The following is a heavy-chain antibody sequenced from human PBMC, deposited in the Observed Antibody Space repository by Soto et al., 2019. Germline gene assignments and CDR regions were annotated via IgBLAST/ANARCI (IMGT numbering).Heavy chain of an antibody. J-gene: IGHJ3*02. CDR1: GYTFTSYG. V-gene: IGHV1-18*01. Sequence: GASVKVSCKASGYTFTSYGISWARQAPGQGLEWMGWISAYNGNTNYAQKLQGRVTMTTDTSTSTAYMELRSLRSDDTAVYYCARRYCSGGSCYSSDAFDIWGQGTMVTVSS. CDR2: ISAYNGNT. CDR3: ARRYCSGGSCYSSDAFDI. D-gene: IGHD2-15*01.